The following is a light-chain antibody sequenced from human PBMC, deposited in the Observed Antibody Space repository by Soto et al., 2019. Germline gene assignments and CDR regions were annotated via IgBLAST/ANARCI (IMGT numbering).Light chain of an antibody. Sequence: EIVLTQSPGTLSLSPGERATLSCRASQSVTSSSLAWYQQKPGQPPRLLIYGSSSRATDIPDRFSGRGSGTDFTLTISRLEPADFAVYYCQQYGGSPPITFGQGTRLEMK. J-gene: IGKJ5*01. V-gene: IGKV3-20*01. CDR1: QSVTSSS. CDR2: GSS. CDR3: QQYGGSPPIT.